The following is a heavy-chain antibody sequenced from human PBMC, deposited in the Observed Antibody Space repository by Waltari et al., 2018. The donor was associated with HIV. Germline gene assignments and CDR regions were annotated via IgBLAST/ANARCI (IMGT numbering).Heavy chain of an antibody. Sequence: QEWVAFIRYDGSNKYYADSVKGRFTISRDNSKNTLYLQMNSLRAEDTAVYYCAKDFHIPNASIVRITMSPYYFDYWGQGTLVTVSS. J-gene: IGHJ4*02. CDR2: IRYDGSNK. V-gene: IGHV3-30*02. D-gene: IGHD3-22*01. CDR3: AKDFHIPNASIVRITMSPYYFDY.